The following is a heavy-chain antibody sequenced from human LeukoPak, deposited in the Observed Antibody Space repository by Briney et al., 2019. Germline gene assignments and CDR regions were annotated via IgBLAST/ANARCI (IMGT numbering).Heavy chain of an antibody. V-gene: IGHV1-18*01. Sequence: ASVKVSCKASGYTFTSYGISWVRQAPGQGLEWMGWISAYNGNTNYAQKLQGRVTMTTDTSTSTAYMELRSLRSDDTAVYYCARVLAAAASHWFDPWGQGTLVTVSS. J-gene: IGHJ5*02. CDR1: GYTFTSYG. CDR3: ARVLAAAASHWFDP. D-gene: IGHD6-13*01. CDR2: ISAYNGNT.